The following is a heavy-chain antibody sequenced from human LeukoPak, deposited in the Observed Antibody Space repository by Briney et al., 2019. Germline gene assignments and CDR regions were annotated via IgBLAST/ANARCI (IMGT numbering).Heavy chain of an antibody. V-gene: IGHV4-30-4*01. Sequence: SQTLSLTCTVSGGSISSGDYYWSWIRQPPGKALEWIGYIYYTGSTYYNPSLEGRVTISVDTSRNHFSVKLNSVTAADTAVYYCARSQNYYGSGDYWSQGTLVTVSS. J-gene: IGHJ4*02. D-gene: IGHD3-10*01. CDR2: IYYTGST. CDR3: ARSQNYYGSGDY. CDR1: GGSISSGDYY.